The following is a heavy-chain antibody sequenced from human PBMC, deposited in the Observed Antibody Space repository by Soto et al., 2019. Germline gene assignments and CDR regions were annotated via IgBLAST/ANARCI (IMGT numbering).Heavy chain of an antibody. D-gene: IGHD3-10*01. CDR1: GDSMSGFY. J-gene: IGHJ4*01. Sequence: PSETLSVTCTVSGDSMSGFYWSWIRQTPGKGLEWIGYINYVGRTSYYSPSLQSRVTISLDSSKNQFSLILSSVTAADTAVYFCARFRRNYFDYWGHGTQVTVSS. CDR3: ARFRRNYFDY. V-gene: IGHV4-59*01. CDR2: INYVGRTS.